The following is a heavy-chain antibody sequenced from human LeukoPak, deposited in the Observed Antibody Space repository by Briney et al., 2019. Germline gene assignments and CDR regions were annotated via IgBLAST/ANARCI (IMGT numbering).Heavy chain of an antibody. Sequence: PSETLSLTCTVSGGSISSSSYYWGWIRQPPGKGLEWIGSIYYSGSTYYNPSLKSRVTISVGTSKSQFSLKLSSVTAADTAVYYCASQDYGPVDYWGQGTLVTVSS. V-gene: IGHV4-39*01. D-gene: IGHD4-17*01. CDR3: ASQDYGPVDY. CDR2: IYYSGST. J-gene: IGHJ4*02. CDR1: GGSISSSSYY.